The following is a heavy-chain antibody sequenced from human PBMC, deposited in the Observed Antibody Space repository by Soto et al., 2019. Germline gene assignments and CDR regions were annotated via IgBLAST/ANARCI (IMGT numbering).Heavy chain of an antibody. CDR2: LIAIFGTA. V-gene: IGHV1-69*01. D-gene: IGHD3-9*01. CDR1: GGTFSSYA. Sequence: QVQLVQSGAEVKKPGSSVKVSCKASGGTFSSYAISWVRQAPGQGLEWMGGLIAIFGTANYAQKFQGRVTITADATKSTANMEHMRLRSEDTAVYYCARHLTRAQYFAWSRGGYWGQGTLVTVSS. J-gene: IGHJ4*02. CDR3: ARHLTRAQYFAWSRGGY.